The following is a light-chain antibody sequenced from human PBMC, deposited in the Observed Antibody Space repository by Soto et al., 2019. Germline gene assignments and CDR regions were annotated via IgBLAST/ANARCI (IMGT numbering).Light chain of an antibody. V-gene: IGKV2-30*01. CDR3: RQVTHWRRT. CDR2: KVS. Sequence: DVVMTQSPLSLPVTLGQPASISCRSSQSLVYSDGNTFLNWFQQMPGQSPRRLIYKVSNRDSGVSEILRGGKSVTVFILKIRRVEAEDVGVYYFRQVTHWRRTFGQGTRVEIK. CDR1: QSLVYSDGNTF. J-gene: IGKJ1*01.